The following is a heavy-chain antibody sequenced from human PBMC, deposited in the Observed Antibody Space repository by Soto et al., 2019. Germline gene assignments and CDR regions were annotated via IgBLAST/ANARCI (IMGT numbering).Heavy chain of an antibody. CDR3: AVYFWSGYYAYYYYAMDV. J-gene: IGHJ6*02. V-gene: IGHV1-69*01. CDR2: IIPIFGSA. D-gene: IGHD3-3*01. Sequence: QVQLVQSGAEMKKPGSSVKVSCKASGGTFSSYSISWVRQAPGQGLDWMGGIIPIFGSANYAQNFQGRVTITADESTTTAYMELSSLRSEDTAVYYCAVYFWSGYYAYYYYAMDVWGQGTTVTVSS. CDR1: GGTFSSYS.